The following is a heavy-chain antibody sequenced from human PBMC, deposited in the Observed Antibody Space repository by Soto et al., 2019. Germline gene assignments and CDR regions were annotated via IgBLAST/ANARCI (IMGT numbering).Heavy chain of an antibody. CDR3: ARSLTEGYCTITGCYTRPLYGMDV. CDR1: GYTFSGYY. Sequence: ASVKVSCKASGYTFSGYYIHWLRQAPGQGLEWMGWINPNSGGTNYAQKFQGRVTVTRDTPTSTAYMELSRLTSDDTAVYYCARSLTEGYCTITGCYTRPLYGMDVWGQGTKLTVSS. CDR2: INPNSGGT. D-gene: IGHD2-2*02. V-gene: IGHV1-2*02. J-gene: IGHJ6*02.